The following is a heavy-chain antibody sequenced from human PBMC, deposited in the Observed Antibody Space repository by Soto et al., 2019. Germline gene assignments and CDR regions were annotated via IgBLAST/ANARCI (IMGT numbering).Heavy chain of an antibody. CDR3: ARTYSSSWSPFDH. J-gene: IGHJ4*02. CDR1: GGSFSGYY. Sequence: QVQLQQWGAGLLKPSETLSLTCAVYGGSFSGYYWSWIRQPPGKGLEWIGEINQSGRTNYNPALRVRVTVQVDTSKNQFSLKLSSVTAADTAVYYCARTYSSSWSPFDHWGQGTLVTVSS. CDR2: INQSGRT. D-gene: IGHD6-13*01. V-gene: IGHV4-34*01.